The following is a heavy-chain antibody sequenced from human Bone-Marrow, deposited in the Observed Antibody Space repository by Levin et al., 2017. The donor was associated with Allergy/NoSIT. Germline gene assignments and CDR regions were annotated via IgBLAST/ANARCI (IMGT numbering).Heavy chain of an antibody. V-gene: IGHV3-15*07. Sequence: TGGSLRLSCAVSGFTLNNAWINWVRQAPGKGLEWVGRFKGKTDGGTTDYAAPVKGRFTISRDDSKNMLYLQMNSLKTEDTAVYYCSTVRYCTSGVCYARYYYYYGMDVWGQGTTVTVSS. CDR1: GFTLNNAW. D-gene: IGHD2-8*01. CDR3: STVRYCTSGVCYARYYYYYGMDV. J-gene: IGHJ6*02. CDR2: FKGKTDGGTT.